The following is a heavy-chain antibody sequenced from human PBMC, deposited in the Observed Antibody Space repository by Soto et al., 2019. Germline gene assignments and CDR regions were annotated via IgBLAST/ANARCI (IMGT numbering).Heavy chain of an antibody. D-gene: IGHD3-22*01. CDR1: GGTFNSYD. J-gene: IGHJ5*02. Sequence: QVQLVQSGAEVKKPGSSMNVSCKASGGTFNSYDINWVRQAPGQGLEWMGGIIPIVETPKYAQKFQGRVTITADESTNTVYMELSSLRSEATAMYYCARVSRPNYYDTSGFFKDNGFDPWGQGTLVTGSS. CDR2: IIPIVETP. V-gene: IGHV1-69*01. CDR3: ARVSRPNYYDTSGFFKDNGFDP.